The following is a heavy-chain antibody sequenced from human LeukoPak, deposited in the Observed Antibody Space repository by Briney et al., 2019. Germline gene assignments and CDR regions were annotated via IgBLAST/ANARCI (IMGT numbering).Heavy chain of an antibody. V-gene: IGHV1-69*06. J-gene: IGHJ3*02. Sequence: SVKVSCKASGGSFSSYAISWVRQAPGQGLEWMGGIIPIFGTANYAQKFQGRVTITADKSTSTAYMELSSLRSEDTAVYYCATLSGDYFGAFDIWGQGTMVTVSS. D-gene: IGHD4-17*01. CDR1: GGSFSSYA. CDR3: ATLSGDYFGAFDI. CDR2: IIPIFGTA.